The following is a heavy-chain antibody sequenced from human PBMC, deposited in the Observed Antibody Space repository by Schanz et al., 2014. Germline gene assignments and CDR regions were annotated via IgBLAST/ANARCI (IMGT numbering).Heavy chain of an antibody. J-gene: IGHJ4*02. CDR3: ASRASGWYALGYFDY. CDR2: ISTSGTYM. CDR1: GFAFSSFA. D-gene: IGHD6-19*01. Sequence: EVQLMESGGGLVKPGGSLRLSCVASGFAFSSFAMTWVRQAPGRGLEWVSSISTSGTYMYIADSLKGRLTISRDNAKNSLYLLMNSLRAEDTAVYYCASRASGWYALGYFDYWGQGAPVTVSS. V-gene: IGHV3-21*01.